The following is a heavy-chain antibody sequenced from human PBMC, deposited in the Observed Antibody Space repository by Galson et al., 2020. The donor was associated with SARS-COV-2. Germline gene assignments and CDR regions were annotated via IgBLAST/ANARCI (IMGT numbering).Heavy chain of an antibody. J-gene: IGHJ2*01. D-gene: IGHD6-13*01. V-gene: IGHV4-61*09. CDR3: ARVSGIGSSWLKYWYFDL. CDR1: GGSISSGSYY. CDR2: ISTSGST. Sequence: SETLSLTCTVSGGSISSGSYYWSWIRQPAGKGLEWIGHISTSGSTNYNPSLKSRVTISVDTSKNQFSLKLSSVTAADTAVYYCARVSGIGSSWLKYWYFDLWGRGTLVTVSS.